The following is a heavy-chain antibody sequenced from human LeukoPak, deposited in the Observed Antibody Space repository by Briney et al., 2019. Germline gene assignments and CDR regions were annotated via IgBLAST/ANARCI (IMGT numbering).Heavy chain of an antibody. J-gene: IGHJ4*02. D-gene: IGHD6-13*01. CDR3: ARWGGMYSSSWYYQDY. CDR1: GYTLTELS. Sequence: ASVKVSCKVSGYTLTELSMHWVRQAPGKGLEWMGGFDPEDGETIYAQKFQGRVTMTEDTSTDTAYMELSSLRSEDTAVYYCARWGGMYSSSWYYQDYWGQGTLVTVSS. V-gene: IGHV1-24*01. CDR2: FDPEDGET.